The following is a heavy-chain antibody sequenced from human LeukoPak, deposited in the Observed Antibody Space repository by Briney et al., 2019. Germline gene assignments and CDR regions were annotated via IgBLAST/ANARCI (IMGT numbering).Heavy chain of an antibody. CDR2: ISYDGSSK. CDR3: ARDRPTSVVVPAANGY. V-gene: IGHV3-30-3*01. Sequence: GRSLRLSCAASGFTFSSYAMHWVRQAPGKGLEWVAVISYDGSSKYYADSVKGRFTISRDNSKNTLYLQMNSLRAEDTAVYYCARDRPTSVVVPAANGYWGQGTLVTVSS. J-gene: IGHJ4*02. CDR1: GFTFSSYA. D-gene: IGHD2-2*01.